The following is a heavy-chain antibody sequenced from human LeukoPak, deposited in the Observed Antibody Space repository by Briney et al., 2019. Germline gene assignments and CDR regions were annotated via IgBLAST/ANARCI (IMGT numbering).Heavy chain of an antibody. Sequence: GGSLRLSCAASGFTFSSYAMSWVRQAPGKGLEWVSAISGGGGSTYYADSVKGRFTISRGNSKNTLYLQMNSLRAEDTAVYYCAKDVVVNENWFDPWGQGTLVTVSS. CDR2: ISGGGGST. CDR1: GFTFSSYA. V-gene: IGHV3-23*01. D-gene: IGHD3-22*01. J-gene: IGHJ5*02. CDR3: AKDVVVNENWFDP.